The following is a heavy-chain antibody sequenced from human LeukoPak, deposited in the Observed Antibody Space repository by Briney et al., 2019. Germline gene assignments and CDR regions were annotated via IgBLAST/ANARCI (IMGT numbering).Heavy chain of an antibody. J-gene: IGHJ4*02. Sequence: ASVKVSCKVSGYTLTELSMHWVRQAPGKGLEWMGGFDPEDGETIYAQKFQGRVTMTEDTSTDTAYMELSSLRSEDTAVYYCARLNSFPYCFDHWGQGTLVTVSS. V-gene: IGHV1-24*01. D-gene: IGHD1/OR15-1a*01. CDR3: ARLNSFPYCFDH. CDR1: GYTLTELS. CDR2: FDPEDGET.